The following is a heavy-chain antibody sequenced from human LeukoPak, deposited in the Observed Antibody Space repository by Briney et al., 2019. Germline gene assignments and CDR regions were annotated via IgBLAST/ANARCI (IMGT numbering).Heavy chain of an antibody. J-gene: IGHJ4*02. D-gene: IGHD1-26*01. CDR3: TRVVLVGTTYSYFDY. V-gene: IGHV3-72*01. Sequence: GGSLRLSCAASGFSFSDYDMHWVRQAPGKGLEWVGRTRKKTNSYTTEYAASVKGRFTISRDDSKNSLYLQMNSLKAEDTAVYYCTRVVLVGTTYSYFDYWGQGTLVTVSS. CDR1: GFSFSDYD. CDR2: TRKKTNSYTT.